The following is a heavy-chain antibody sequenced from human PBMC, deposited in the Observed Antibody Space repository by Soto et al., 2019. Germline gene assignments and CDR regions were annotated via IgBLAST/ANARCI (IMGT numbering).Heavy chain of an antibody. V-gene: IGHV4-4*02. CDR2: VHHSGSP. Sequence: QVQLQESGPGLVKPSGTLSLTCAVSGDSTSNSNWWSWVRQPPGKGLEWIGEVHHSGSPNYNPSLKSRVTISIDTSKNQFSLKLSSVTAADTAVYYCARRIYGDWYFDLWGRGTLVTVTS. J-gene: IGHJ2*01. CDR1: GDSTSNSNW. CDR3: ARRIYGDWYFDL. D-gene: IGHD3-16*01.